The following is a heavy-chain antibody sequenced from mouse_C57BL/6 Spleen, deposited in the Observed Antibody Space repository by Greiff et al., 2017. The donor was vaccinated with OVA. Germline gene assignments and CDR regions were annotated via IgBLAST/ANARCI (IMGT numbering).Heavy chain of an antibody. CDR2: IDPENGDT. D-gene: IGHD1-1*01. V-gene: IGHV14-4*01. CDR3: TTPITTVVEDGAMDY. J-gene: IGHJ4*01. CDR1: GFNIKDDY. Sequence: EVQLQQSGAELVRPGASVKLSCTASGFNIKDDYMHWVKQRPEQGLEWIGWIDPENGDTEYASKFQGKATITADTSSNTAYLQLSSLTSEDTAVSYCTTPITTVVEDGAMDYWGQGTSVTVSS.